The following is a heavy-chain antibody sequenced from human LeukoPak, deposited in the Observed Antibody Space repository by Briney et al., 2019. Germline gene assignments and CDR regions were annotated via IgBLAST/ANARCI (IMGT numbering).Heavy chain of an antibody. CDR2: IYISGST. J-gene: IGHJ4*02. Sequence: PSETLSLTCTVSGGSISSYYWSWIRQPAGKGLEWIGRIYISGSTYYNPSLKSRVTISVDTSKNQFSLKLSSVTAADTAVYYCARQIYYYDSSGYYHWDYWGQGTLVTVSS. CDR3: ARQIYYYDSSGYYHWDY. D-gene: IGHD3-22*01. CDR1: GGSISSYY. V-gene: IGHV4-4*07.